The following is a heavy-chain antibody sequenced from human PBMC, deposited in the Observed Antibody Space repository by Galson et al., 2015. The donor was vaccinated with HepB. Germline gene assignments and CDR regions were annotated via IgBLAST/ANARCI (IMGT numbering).Heavy chain of an antibody. CDR3: VKDGTALARPFDY. J-gene: IGHJ4*02. CDR2: INSNGGST. Sequence: SLRLSCAASGFTFSSYAMHWVRQAPGKGLEYFSAINSNGGSTYYADSVKGRFTISRDNSKNTLYLQMSSLRVEDTAVYYCVKDGTALARPFDYWGQGTLVTVSS. D-gene: IGHD1-26*01. CDR1: GFTFSSYA. V-gene: IGHV3-64D*06.